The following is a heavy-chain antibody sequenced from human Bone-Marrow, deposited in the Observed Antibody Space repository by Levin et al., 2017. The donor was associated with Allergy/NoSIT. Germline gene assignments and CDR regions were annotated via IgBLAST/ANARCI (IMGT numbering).Heavy chain of an antibody. CDR2: ISSSSSYI. V-gene: IGHV3-21*01. Sequence: GGSLRLSCAASGFTFSTYSMNWVRQAPGKGLEWVSSISSSSSYIYYADSVKGRFTISRDNAKNSLYLQMNSLRAEDTAVYYCARDRYGGTSLDLWGRGTLVTVSS. CDR1: GFTFSTYS. D-gene: IGHD3-10*01. J-gene: IGHJ2*01. CDR3: ARDRYGGTSLDL.